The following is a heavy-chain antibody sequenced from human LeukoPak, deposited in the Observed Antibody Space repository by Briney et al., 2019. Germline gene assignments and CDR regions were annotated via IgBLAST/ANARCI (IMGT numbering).Heavy chain of an antibody. CDR3: AKDLYDILTGYLYYFDY. Sequence: PGGSLRLSCAASGFTFSSYWMSWVRQAPGKGLEWVANIKQDGSEKYYVDSVKGRFTISRDNSKNTLYLQMNSLRAEDTAVYYCAKDLYDILTGYLYYFDYWGQGTLVTVSS. CDR2: IKQDGSEK. J-gene: IGHJ4*02. CDR1: GFTFSSYW. D-gene: IGHD3-9*01. V-gene: IGHV3-7*01.